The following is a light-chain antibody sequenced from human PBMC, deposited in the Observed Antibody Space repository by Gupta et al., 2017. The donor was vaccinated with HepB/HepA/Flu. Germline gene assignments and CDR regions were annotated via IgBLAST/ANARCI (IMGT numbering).Light chain of an antibody. CDR2: GAS. V-gene: IGKV3-20*01. CDR1: QSVSSSY. CDR3: QQDGSSHET. Sequence: EIVLTPSPGTLSLSPGERATLSCRASQSVSSSYLAWYQQKPGQAPRLLIYGASSRATGIPDRFSGSGSGTDFTLTISRLEPEDFAVYYCQQDGSSHETFGQGTKVEIK. J-gene: IGKJ1*01.